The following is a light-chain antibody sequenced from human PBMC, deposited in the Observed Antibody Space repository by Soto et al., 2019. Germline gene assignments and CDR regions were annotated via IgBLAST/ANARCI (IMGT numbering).Light chain of an antibody. CDR2: GAS. CDR1: QTISND. J-gene: IGKJ4*01. CDR3: QQNNKWPPVT. Sequence: EVVMTQSPATVSVSPGEGVTLSCRASQTISNDLAWYQQKPGQALRLLIYGASTRATGVPARFSGGGSGTEFTLTISSLQSEDFAFYYCQQNNKWPPVTFGGGTKVDIK. V-gene: IGKV3-15*01.